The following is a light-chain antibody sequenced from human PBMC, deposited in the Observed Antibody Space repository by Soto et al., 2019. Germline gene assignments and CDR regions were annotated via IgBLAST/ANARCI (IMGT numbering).Light chain of an antibody. CDR1: LTISNNF. Sequence: EIVLTQSPGTLSLSPGEGATLSCRASLTISNNFIAWYQQRAGQAPRLVIYGASTRATGIPDRFSASGSGTDFTLTISRLEPEDFAVYFCQHYYSTPLTFGQGTKVEVK. CDR2: GAS. J-gene: IGKJ1*01. CDR3: QHYYSTPLT. V-gene: IGKV3-20*01.